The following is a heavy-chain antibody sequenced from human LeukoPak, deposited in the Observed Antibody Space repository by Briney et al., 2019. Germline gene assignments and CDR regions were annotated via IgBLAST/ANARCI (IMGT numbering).Heavy chain of an antibody. D-gene: IGHD1-26*01. CDR2: IYSGGST. CDR3: ARESGSYYGFDY. Sequence: GGSLRLSCAASGFTVSSNYMGWVRQAPGKGLEWVSVIYSGGSTYYADSVKGRFTISRDNSKNTLYLQMNSLRAEDTAVYYCARESGSYYGFDYWGQGTLVTVSS. V-gene: IGHV3-66*01. CDR1: GFTVSSNY. J-gene: IGHJ4*02.